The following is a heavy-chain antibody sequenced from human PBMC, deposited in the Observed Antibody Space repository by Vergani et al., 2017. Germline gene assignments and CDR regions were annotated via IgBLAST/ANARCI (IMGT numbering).Heavy chain of an antibody. Sequence: QVQLVQSGAEVKKPGSSVKVSCKASGGTFSSYAISWVRQAPGQGREWMGRIITILGIANYAQKFQGRVTITADKSTSTAYMEPSSLRSEDTAVYYCARGGDGYNYWGYWGQGTLVTVSS. V-gene: IGHV1-69*04. D-gene: IGHD5-24*01. CDR1: GGTFSSYA. CDR2: IITILGIA. CDR3: ARGGDGYNYWGY. J-gene: IGHJ4*02.